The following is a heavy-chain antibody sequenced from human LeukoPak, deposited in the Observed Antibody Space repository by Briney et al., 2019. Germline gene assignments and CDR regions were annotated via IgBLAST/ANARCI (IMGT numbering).Heavy chain of an antibody. CDR2: ISWNSGSI. D-gene: IGHD5-18*01. CDR1: GFTFDDYA. V-gene: IGHV3-9*01. CDR3: AKESSLGAMVFLFDY. Sequence: PGRSLRLSCAASGFTFDDYAMHWVRQAPGKGLEWVSGISWNSGSIGYADSVKGRFTISRDNAKNSPYLQMNSLRAEDTALYYCAKESSLGAMVFLFDYWGQGTLVTVSS. J-gene: IGHJ4*02.